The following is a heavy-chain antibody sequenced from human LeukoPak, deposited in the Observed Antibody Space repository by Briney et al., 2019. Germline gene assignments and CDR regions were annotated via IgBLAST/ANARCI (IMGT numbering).Heavy chain of an antibody. Sequence: PGGSLRLSCAASGFTFSTYGMHWVRQAPGKGLEWVAVISYDGSNKYYTDSVKGRFTISRDNSKNTLYLQMNSLRAEDTAVYYCAKRGSYFECWGQGTLVTVSS. D-gene: IGHD1-26*01. CDR2: ISYDGSNK. V-gene: IGHV3-30*18. J-gene: IGHJ4*02. CDR1: GFTFSTYG. CDR3: AKRGSYFEC.